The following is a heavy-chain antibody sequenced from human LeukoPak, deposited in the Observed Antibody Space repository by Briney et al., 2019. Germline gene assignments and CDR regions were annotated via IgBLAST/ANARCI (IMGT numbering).Heavy chain of an antibody. CDR1: GGSISSYY. Sequence: SETLSLTCTVSGGSISSYYWSWIRQPPGKGLEWIGNIYYSGSTNYNPSLKGRVTISVVTSKNQFSLKLSFVTAADTAVYYCARGANWNFGAFDIWGPGTMVAVSS. CDR2: IYYSGST. V-gene: IGHV4-59*01. D-gene: IGHD1-7*01. CDR3: ARGANWNFGAFDI. J-gene: IGHJ3*02.